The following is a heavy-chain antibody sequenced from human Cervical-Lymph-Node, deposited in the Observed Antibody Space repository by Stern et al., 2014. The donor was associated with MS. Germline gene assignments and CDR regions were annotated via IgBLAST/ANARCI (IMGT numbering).Heavy chain of an antibody. CDR2: IYPYDSDS. V-gene: IGHV5-51*01. J-gene: IGHJ4*02. Sequence: EVKLVESGAEVKKPGESLQISCKLSGYSFTIYYIAWVRPMPGTGLDWMGVIYPYDSDSPSSPSFQGQVPISADKSIPTAYLQWSSLRASDTAMYYCARHVQGFDYWGQGTLVTVSS. CDR3: ARHVQGFDY. CDR1: GYSFTIYY.